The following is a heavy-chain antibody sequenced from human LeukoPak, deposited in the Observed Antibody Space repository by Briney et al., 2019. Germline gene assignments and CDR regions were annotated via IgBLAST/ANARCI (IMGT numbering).Heavy chain of an antibody. CDR2: IYHSGNT. J-gene: IGHJ4*02. CDR1: GYSISSGYY. D-gene: IGHD2-15*01. CDR3: ARDRGVAYCSGGSCLTPPYDY. V-gene: IGHV4-38-2*02. Sequence: SETLSLTCTVSGYSISSGYYWGWIRQPPGKGLAWIGSIYHSGNTYYNPSLKSRVTISVDTSKNQFSLKLSSVTAADTAVYYCARDRGVAYCSGGSCLTPPYDYWGQGTLVTVSS.